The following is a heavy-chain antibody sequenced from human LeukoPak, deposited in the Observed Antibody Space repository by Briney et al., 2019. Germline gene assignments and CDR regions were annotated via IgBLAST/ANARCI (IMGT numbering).Heavy chain of an antibody. J-gene: IGHJ4*02. V-gene: IGHV3-74*01. D-gene: IGHD6-19*01. CDR2: FNSDGSNT. CDR3: AREGTLAEFDY. Sequence: GGSLRLSCAASGFTFRSYGMHWVRQSPAKGLVWVSRFNSDGSNTRYADSVKGRFTIPRDNAKNTLYLQMNSLRAEDRAVYYCAREGTLAEFDYWGQGTLVTVSS. CDR1: GFTFRSYG.